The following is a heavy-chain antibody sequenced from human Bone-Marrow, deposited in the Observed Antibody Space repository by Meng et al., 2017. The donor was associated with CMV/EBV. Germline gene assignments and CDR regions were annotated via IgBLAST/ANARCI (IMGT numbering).Heavy chain of an antibody. Sequence: ASVKVSCKASGYTFTSYGISWVRQAPGQGLEWMGWISAYNGNTNYAQKLQGRVTMTTDTSTSTAYMELRSLRSDDTAVYYCARDAIVVVPAAITDYYYYYGTDVWGQGTTVTVSS. CDR2: ISAYNGNT. V-gene: IGHV1-18*01. J-gene: IGHJ6*02. CDR3: ARDAIVVVPAAITDYYYYYGTDV. D-gene: IGHD2-2*01. CDR1: GYTFTSYG.